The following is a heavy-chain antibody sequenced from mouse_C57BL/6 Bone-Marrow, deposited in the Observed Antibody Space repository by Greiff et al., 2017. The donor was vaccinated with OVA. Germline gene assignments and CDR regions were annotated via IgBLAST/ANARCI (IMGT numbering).Heavy chain of an antibody. CDR3: ARTVYDGYYEAWFAY. CDR1: GYTFTSYD. CDR2: IHPNSGST. V-gene: IGHV1-64*01. J-gene: IGHJ3*01. Sequence: QVQLQQSGPELVKPGASVTLSCKASGYTFTSYDINWVKQRPGQGLEWIGMIHPNSGSTNYNEKFKSKATLTVDKSSSTAYMQLSSLTSEDSAVYYCARTVYDGYYEAWFAYWGQGTLVTVSA. D-gene: IGHD2-3*01.